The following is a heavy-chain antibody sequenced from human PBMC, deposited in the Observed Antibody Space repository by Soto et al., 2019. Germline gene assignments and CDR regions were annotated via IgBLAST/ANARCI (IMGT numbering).Heavy chain of an antibody. J-gene: IGHJ4*02. CDR3: ARGRRRITIFGVVTATPKTFDY. CDR2: INHSGST. V-gene: IGHV4-34*01. CDR1: GGSFSGNY. Sequence: PSETLSLTCAVYGGSFSGNYWSWIRQLPGKGLEWIGEINHSGSTNYNPSLKSRVTISVDTSKNQFSLKLSSVTAADTAVYYCARGRRRITIFGVVTATPKTFDYWGQGTLVTVSS. D-gene: IGHD3-3*01.